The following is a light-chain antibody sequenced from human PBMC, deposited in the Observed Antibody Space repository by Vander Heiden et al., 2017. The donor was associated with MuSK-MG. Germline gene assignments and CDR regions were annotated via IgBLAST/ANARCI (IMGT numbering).Light chain of an antibody. J-gene: IGLJ2*01. CDR3: CSYQSSATYRGV. CDR1: SSDVGSYDY. Sequence: QSALIQPPSVPGSPGHSVTISCTGTSSDVGSYDYVSWYQQHPGTVPQPIIIMVNTQPSGAPDRFSGSTSCNTGYTTTPGLQAEDESDEEGCSYQSSATYRGVFGGGTKLTVL. CDR2: MVN. V-gene: IGLV2-18*03.